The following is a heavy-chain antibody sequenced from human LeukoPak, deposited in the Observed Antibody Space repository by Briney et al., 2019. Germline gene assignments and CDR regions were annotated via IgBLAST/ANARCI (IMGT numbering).Heavy chain of an antibody. D-gene: IGHD6-13*01. V-gene: IGHV3-23*01. J-gene: IGHJ4*02. Sequence: GSLRLSCAASGFTFSSYAMSWVRQAPGKGLEWVSGISGSGCGTYYADSVKGRFTISRDNSKNTLYLQMNSLRAEDTAVYYSAKDPPIAAAGSYFDYWGQGTLVTVSS. CDR1: GFTFSSYA. CDR3: AKDPPIAAAGSYFDY. CDR2: ISGSGCGT.